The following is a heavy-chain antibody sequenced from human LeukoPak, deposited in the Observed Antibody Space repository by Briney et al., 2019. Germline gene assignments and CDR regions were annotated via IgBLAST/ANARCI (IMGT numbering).Heavy chain of an antibody. CDR2: INSDGSEG. V-gene: IGHV3-7*03. D-gene: IGHD6-6*01. J-gene: IGHJ3*01. CDR1: GFTFSRFC. CDR3: ARSSYSSSSSV. Sequence: PGGSLRLSCAVCGFTFSRFCMSWSRQAPGKGLEWVASINSDGSEGYYADVVKGRFTISRDNAKNSLYLQINSLRAEDTAVYYCARSSYSSSSSVWGQGTMVTVSS.